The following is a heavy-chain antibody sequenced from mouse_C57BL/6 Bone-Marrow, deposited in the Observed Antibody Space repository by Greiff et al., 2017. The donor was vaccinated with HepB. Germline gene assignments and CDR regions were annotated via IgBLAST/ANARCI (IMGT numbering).Heavy chain of an antibody. V-gene: IGHV1-50*01. D-gene: IGHD1-1*01. CDR3: ARRGYYGSSSDY. CDR2: IDPSDSYT. J-gene: IGHJ2*01. CDR1: GYTFTSYW. Sequence: QVQLKQSGAELVKPGASVKLSCKASGYTFTSYWMQWVKQRPGQGLVWIGEIDPSDSYTNYNQKFKGKATLTVDTSSSTAYMQLSSLTSEDSAVYYCARRGYYGSSSDYWGQGTTLTVSS.